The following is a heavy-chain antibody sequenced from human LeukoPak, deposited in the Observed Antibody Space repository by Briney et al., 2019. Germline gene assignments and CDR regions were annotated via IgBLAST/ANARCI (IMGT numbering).Heavy chain of an antibody. CDR3: VKRAVAGTYYFDY. D-gene: IGHD6-19*01. J-gene: IGHJ4*02. CDR2: ISASGASP. CDR1: GFTFNSDA. Sequence: AGGSLRLSRTASGFTFNSDAMSWVRQAPGKGLEWGSVISASGASPYYADSVKGRFTISRDNSKNTLYLQMNSLRAEDTAVYYCVKRAVAGTYYFDYWGQGTLVTVSS. V-gene: IGHV3-23*01.